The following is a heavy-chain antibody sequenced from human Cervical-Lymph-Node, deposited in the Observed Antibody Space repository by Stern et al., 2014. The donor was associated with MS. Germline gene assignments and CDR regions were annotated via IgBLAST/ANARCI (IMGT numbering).Heavy chain of an antibody. J-gene: IGHJ4*02. Sequence: VHLVESGGGLVKPGGSLRLSCAASGFTFSDYYMNWIRQAPGKGLEWISYISSSGTAIYYADSVKGRFTISRDNGKNSLHLQMNSLRAEDTAMYFCARDSGYGIDFWGQGILLTVSS. D-gene: IGHD4-17*01. V-gene: IGHV3-11*01. CDR2: ISSSGTAI. CDR1: GFTFSDYY. CDR3: ARDSGYGIDF.